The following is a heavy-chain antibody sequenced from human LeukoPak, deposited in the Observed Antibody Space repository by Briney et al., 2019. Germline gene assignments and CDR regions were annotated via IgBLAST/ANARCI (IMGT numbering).Heavy chain of an antibody. CDR2: INPKSGGT. CDR1: GYTFTGYY. J-gene: IGHJ4*02. CDR3: ARPPSGSYYEFDY. Sequence: ASVKVSCKASGYTFTGYYMHWVRQAPGQGLGWMEWINPKSGGTNYAQKFQGRVTMTRDTSISTAYLELSGLRSDDTAVYYCARPPSGSYYEFDYWGQGTLVTVSS. V-gene: IGHV1-2*02. D-gene: IGHD1-26*01.